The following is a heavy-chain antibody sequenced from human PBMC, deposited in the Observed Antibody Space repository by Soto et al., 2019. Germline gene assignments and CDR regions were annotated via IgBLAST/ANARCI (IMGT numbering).Heavy chain of an antibody. CDR3: VVSFWSGYYTGSITDY. CDR2: ISSSSSYI. J-gene: IGHJ4*02. D-gene: IGHD3-3*01. V-gene: IGHV3-21*01. Sequence: GGSLRLSCAASGFTFSSYSMNWVRQAPGKGLEWVSSISSSSSYIYYADSVKGRFTISRDNAKNSLYLQMNSLRAEDTAVYYCVVSFWSGYYTGSITDYWGQGTLVTVSS. CDR1: GFTFSSYS.